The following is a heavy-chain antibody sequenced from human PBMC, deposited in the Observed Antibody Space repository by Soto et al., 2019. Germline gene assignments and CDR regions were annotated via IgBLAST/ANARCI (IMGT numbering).Heavy chain of an antibody. CDR1: GASISSHY. CDR3: ASAGLGVANR. V-gene: IGHV4-59*11. J-gene: IGHJ5*02. D-gene: IGHD3-3*01. Sequence: QVQLQESGPGLVRPSQTLSLTRSVSGASISSHYWSWMRQPPGKGLEWIGYVYYSGSTNYNPSLKSRVTISLDTSKSQFSLKLSSVTAADTAVYYCASAGLGVANRWGQGTLVTVSS. CDR2: VYYSGST.